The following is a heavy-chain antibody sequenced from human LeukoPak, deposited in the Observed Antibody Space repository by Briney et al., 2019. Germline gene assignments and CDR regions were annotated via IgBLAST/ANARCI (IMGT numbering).Heavy chain of an antibody. CDR3: ARDIRADDFRPYYYYYMDV. V-gene: IGHV4-61*02. D-gene: IGHD3-3*01. CDR1: GGSISSGSYY. Sequence: PSETLSLTCTVSGGSISSGSYYWSWIRQPAGKGLEWIGRIYTSGSTNYNPSLKSRVTISVDTSKNQFSLKLSSVTAADTAVYYCARDIRADDFRPYYYYYMDVWGKGTTVTVSS. J-gene: IGHJ6*03. CDR2: IYTSGST.